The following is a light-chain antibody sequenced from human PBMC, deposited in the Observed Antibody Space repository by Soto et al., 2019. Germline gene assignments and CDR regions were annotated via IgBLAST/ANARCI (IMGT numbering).Light chain of an antibody. CDR2: EVS. CDR3: SAFTTDSTVI. V-gene: IGLV2-14*01. J-gene: IGLJ2*01. Sequence: QSALTQPASVSGSPGQSITISCTGTNSDIGAYVFVSWYQQHPGKAPKLIIYEVSNRPSGVSNRFSGSKSGYTASLTISGLQAEDESHYYCSAFTTDSTVIFGGGTQLTVL. CDR1: NSDIGAYVF.